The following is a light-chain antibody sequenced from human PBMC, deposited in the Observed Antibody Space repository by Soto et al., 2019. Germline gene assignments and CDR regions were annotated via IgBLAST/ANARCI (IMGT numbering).Light chain of an antibody. J-gene: IGKJ1*01. V-gene: IGKV3-15*01. CDR2: DAS. CDR3: QHYDVWPLT. Sequence: EIVLTQSPATLSVSPGGGATLSCRASQSVSSHLAWYQQKPGQGPRLLIYDASTRATGIPARFSGSGSGTEFTLTISSPQSEDFGVYYCQHYDVWPLTFGQGTKVDSK. CDR1: QSVSSH.